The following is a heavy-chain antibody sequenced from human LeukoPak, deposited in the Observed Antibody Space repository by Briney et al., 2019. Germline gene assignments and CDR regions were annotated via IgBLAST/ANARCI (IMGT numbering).Heavy chain of an antibody. CDR1: GGSISSSSYY. J-gene: IGHJ4*02. D-gene: IGHD2-2*02. CDR2: IDYSGST. V-gene: IGHV4-39*07. CDR3: AREYCSSTRCYTDY. Sequence: SETLSLTCTVSGGSISSSSYYWGWIRQRPGKGLEGIGSIDYSGSTYYNPSLKSRVPISVHPSKHQFSLKLSSVTAADTAVYYCAREYCSSTRCYTDYWGQGTLVTVSS.